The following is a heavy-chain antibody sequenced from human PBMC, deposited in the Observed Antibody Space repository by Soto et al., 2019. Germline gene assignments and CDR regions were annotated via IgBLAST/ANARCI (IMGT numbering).Heavy chain of an antibody. CDR2: ISGSGGST. J-gene: IGHJ4*02. CDR1: GFTFSSYG. V-gene: IGHV3-23*01. D-gene: IGHD3-22*01. Sequence: PGGSLRLSCAASGFTFSSYGMHWVRQAPGKGLEWVSAISGSGGSTYYADSVKGRFTISRDNSKNTLYLQMNSLRAEDTAVYYCAKNEYYYDSSGYYSTHDYWGQGTLVTVSS. CDR3: AKNEYYYDSSGYYSTHDY.